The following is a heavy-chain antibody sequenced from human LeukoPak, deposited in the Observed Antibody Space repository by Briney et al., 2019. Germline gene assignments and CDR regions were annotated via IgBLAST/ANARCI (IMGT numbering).Heavy chain of an antibody. CDR1: GYTFTGYY. J-gene: IGHJ3*02. V-gene: IGHV1-2*02. CDR3: AREGRFSSSWYAHDAFDI. Sequence: GASVKVSCKASGYTFTGYYMHWVRQAPGQGLEWMGWINPNSGGTNYAQKFQGRVTMTRDTSTSTAYMELSRLRSDDTAVYYCAREGRFSSSWYAHDAFDIWGQGTMVTVSS. D-gene: IGHD6-13*01. CDR2: INPNSGGT.